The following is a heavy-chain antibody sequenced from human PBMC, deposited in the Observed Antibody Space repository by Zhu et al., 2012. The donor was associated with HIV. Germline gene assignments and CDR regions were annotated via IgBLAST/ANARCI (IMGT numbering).Heavy chain of an antibody. D-gene: IGHD1-26*01. Sequence: EVQLVESGGGLVQPGGSLRLSCAASEFIFSNYWMHWVRQAPGKGLVWVSRIKSDGSSTSYADSVKGRFTISRDNAKNTLYLQMSSLRVEDMAFYIVLRGYSGSKPGNWYFDLWGLAPWSLSPQ. J-gene: IGHJ2*01. CDR1: EFIFSNYW. CDR2: IKSDGSST. CDR3: LRGYSGSKPGNWYFDL. V-gene: IGHV3-74*01.